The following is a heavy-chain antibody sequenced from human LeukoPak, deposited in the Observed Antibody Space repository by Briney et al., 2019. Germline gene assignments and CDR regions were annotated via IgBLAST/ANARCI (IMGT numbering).Heavy chain of an antibody. CDR1: GYTLTELS. CDR3: ATVQYSSSWHWFDR. V-gene: IGHV1-24*01. CDR2: FDPEDGET. J-gene: IGHJ5*02. Sequence: ASVTVSCKVSGYTLTELSMHWVRQAPGKGLEWMGGFDPEDGETIYAQKFQGRVTMTEDTSTDTAYMELSSLRSEDTAVYYCATVQYSSSWHWFDRWGQGTLVTVSS. D-gene: IGHD6-13*01.